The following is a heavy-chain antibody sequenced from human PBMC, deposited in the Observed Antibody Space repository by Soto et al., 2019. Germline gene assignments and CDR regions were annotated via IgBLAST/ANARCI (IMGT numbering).Heavy chain of an antibody. CDR1: GYTFTSYG. V-gene: IGHV1-18*04. D-gene: IGHD2-8*01. J-gene: IGHJ6*02. Sequence: QVQLVQSGAEVKKPGASVKVSCKASGYTFTSYGISWVRQAPGQGLEWMGWISAYNGNTNYAQKLQGRVTMTTDTTTSTAYMELRSLRSDDTAVYYCARYCANGVCYTNYSGMDVWGQGTTVTVSS. CDR3: ARYCANGVCYTNYSGMDV. CDR2: ISAYNGNT.